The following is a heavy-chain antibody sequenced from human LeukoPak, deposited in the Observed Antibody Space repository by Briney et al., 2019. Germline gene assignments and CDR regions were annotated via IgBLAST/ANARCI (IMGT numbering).Heavy chain of an antibody. J-gene: IGHJ4*02. D-gene: IGHD2-8*01. Sequence: GGSLRLSCAASGFTFSSYAMHWVRQAPGKGLEGVAVISYDGSNKYYADSVKGRFTISRDNSKNTLYLQMNSLRAEDTAVYYCARGDIVLMVYYHYFDYWGQGTLVTVSS. CDR3: ARGDIVLMVYYHYFDY. CDR1: GFTFSSYA. V-gene: IGHV3-30*04. CDR2: ISYDGSNK.